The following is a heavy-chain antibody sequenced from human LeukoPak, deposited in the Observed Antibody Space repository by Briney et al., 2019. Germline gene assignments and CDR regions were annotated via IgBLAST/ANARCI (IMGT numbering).Heavy chain of an antibody. J-gene: IGHJ3*02. V-gene: IGHV4-4*08. CDR2: IYSSETT. Sequence: SETLSLTCTVSGGSITGYHWSWIRQPPGQGLEWIGYIYSSETTNYKPSLKSRVTISADTSKNQISLKLTSVTAADTAIYYCARRNDFHIWGQGTMVTVSS. CDR3: ARRNDFHI. CDR1: GGSITGYH.